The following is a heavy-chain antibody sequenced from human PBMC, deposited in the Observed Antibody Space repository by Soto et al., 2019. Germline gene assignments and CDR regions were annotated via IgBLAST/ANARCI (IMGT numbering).Heavy chain of an antibody. Sequence: QVQLQESGPGLVKPSGTLSLTCAVSGGSISSSNWWSWVRQPPGKGLEWIGEIYHSGSTNYNPSLKSRVTISVDKSKNQFPLKLSSVTAADTAVYYCARDRITMVRGVIMAAWFDPWGQGTLVTVSS. D-gene: IGHD3-10*01. V-gene: IGHV4-4*02. CDR3: ARDRITMVRGVIMAAWFDP. CDR1: GGSISSSNW. CDR2: IYHSGST. J-gene: IGHJ5*02.